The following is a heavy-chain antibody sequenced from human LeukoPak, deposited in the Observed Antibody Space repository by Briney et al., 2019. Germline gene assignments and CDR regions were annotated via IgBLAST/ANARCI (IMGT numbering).Heavy chain of an antibody. Sequence: DPGGSLRLSCAASGFTFSDYAMSWVRQAPGKGLEWVSASSGSGGSTYYADSVKGRFTISRDNSKNTLYLQMNSLRAEDTALYYCAKLQHTGYDLARGFDYWGQGTLVTVSS. CDR2: SSGSGGST. CDR1: GFTFSDYA. V-gene: IGHV3-23*01. CDR3: AKLQHTGYDLARGFDY. J-gene: IGHJ4*02. D-gene: IGHD5-12*01.